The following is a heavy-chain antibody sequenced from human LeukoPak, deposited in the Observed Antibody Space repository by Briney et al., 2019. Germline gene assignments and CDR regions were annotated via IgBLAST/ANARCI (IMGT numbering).Heavy chain of an antibody. J-gene: IGHJ4*02. CDR3: ARVTGYMIEDYFDY. V-gene: IGHV4-59*01. D-gene: IGHD3-22*01. CDR2: IYYSGST. CDR1: GGSIRGYY. Sequence: PSETLSLTCNVSGGSIRGYYWSWIRQPPGKGLEWIGYIYYSGSTNYKPSLKSRVTISVDTSKNQFSLKLSSVTAADTAVYYCARVTGYMIEDYFDYWGQGTLVTVSS.